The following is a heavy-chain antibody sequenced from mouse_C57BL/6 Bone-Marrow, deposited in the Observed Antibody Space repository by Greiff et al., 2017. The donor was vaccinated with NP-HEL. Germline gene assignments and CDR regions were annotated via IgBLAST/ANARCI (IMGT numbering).Heavy chain of an antibody. Sequence: EVKLMESGGGLVKPGGSLKLSCAASGFTFSDYGMHWVRQAPEKGLEWVAYISSGSSTIYYADTVKGRFTISRDNAKNTLFRQMTSLRSEDTAMYYCATGSNYVYYAMDYWGQGTSVTVSS. CDR1: GFTFSDYG. V-gene: IGHV5-17*01. J-gene: IGHJ4*01. CDR3: ATGSNYVYYAMDY. D-gene: IGHD2-5*01. CDR2: ISSGSSTI.